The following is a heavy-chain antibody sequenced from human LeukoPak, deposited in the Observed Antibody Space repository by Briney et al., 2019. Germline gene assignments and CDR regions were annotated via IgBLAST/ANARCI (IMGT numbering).Heavy chain of an antibody. CDR3: ARDSLNHGSGRFNWFDP. CDR1: GFTFSSYA. Sequence: PGGSLRLTCAASGFTFSSYAMHWVRQAPGKGLEWVAVISYDGSNKYYADSVKGRFTISRDNSKNTLYLQMNSLRPEDTALYFCARDSLNHGSGRFNWFDPWGQGTLVTVSS. V-gene: IGHV3-30*04. CDR2: ISYDGSNK. D-gene: IGHD3-10*01. J-gene: IGHJ5*02.